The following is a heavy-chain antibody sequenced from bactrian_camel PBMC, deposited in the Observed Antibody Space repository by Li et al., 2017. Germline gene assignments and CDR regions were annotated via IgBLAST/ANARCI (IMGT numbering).Heavy chain of an antibody. Sequence: VQLVESGGGLVQPGGSLRLSCAASGFTFSSYAMSWVRQAPGKGLEWVSTINAAGSSTYYAESVKGRFTISRDNAKNTVYLQMNSVKPVDTAIYYCATHTWAYYNEYDVGRDWGQGTQVTVS. J-gene: IGHJ4*01. CDR3: ATHTWAYYNEYDVGRD. V-gene: IGHV3S40*01. D-gene: IGHD4*01. CDR2: INAAGSST. CDR1: GFTFSSYA.